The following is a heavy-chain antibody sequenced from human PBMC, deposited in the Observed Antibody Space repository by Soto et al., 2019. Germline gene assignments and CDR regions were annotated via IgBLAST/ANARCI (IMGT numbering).Heavy chain of an antibody. CDR1: GYTFTGYY. CDR3: ARGLAAAGPTLDY. CDR2: INPNSGGT. J-gene: IGHJ4*02. Sequence: GASVKASCKASGYTFTGYYMHWVRQAPGQGLEWMGWINPNSGGTNYAQKFQGWVTMTRDTSISTAYMELSRLRSDDTAVYYCARGLAAAGPTLDYWGQGTLVTVSS. V-gene: IGHV1-2*04. D-gene: IGHD6-13*01.